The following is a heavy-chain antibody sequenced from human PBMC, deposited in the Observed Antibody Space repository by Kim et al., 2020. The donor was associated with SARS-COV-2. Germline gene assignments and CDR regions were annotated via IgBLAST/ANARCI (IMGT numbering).Heavy chain of an antibody. D-gene: IGHD5-12*01. V-gene: IGHV1-69*02. J-gene: IGHJ4*02. CDR3: ARGYSGYGLYYFDY. Sequence: AQKFQGRGTITAEKSTSTAYMELSSLRSEDTAVYYCARGYSGYGLYYFDYWGQGTLVTVSS.